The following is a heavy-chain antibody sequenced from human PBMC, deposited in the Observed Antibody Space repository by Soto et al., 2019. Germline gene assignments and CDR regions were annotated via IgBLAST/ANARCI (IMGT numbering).Heavy chain of an antibody. V-gene: IGHV3-23*01. D-gene: IGHD3-10*01. CDR3: AKDQAVTMVRGVTYGMDV. J-gene: IGHJ6*02. CDR1: GFTFSSYA. Sequence: GGSLRLSCAASGFTFSSYAMSWVRQAPGKGLEWVSAISGSGGSTYYADSVKGRFTISRDNSKNTLYLQMNSLRAEDSGVYYCAKDQAVTMVRGVTYGMDVWGQGTTVTVAS. CDR2: ISGSGGST.